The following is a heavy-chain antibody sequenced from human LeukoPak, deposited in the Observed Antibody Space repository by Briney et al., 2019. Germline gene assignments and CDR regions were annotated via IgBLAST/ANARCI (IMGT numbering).Heavy chain of an antibody. CDR2: ISAYNGNT. J-gene: IGHJ4*02. CDR3: AREQRRTGSSKGGRLDFDC. D-gene: IGHD1-1*01. Sequence: GASVKVSCKASGYTFTSYGISWVRQAPGQGLEWMGWISAYNGNTNYAQKLQGRVTMTTDTSTSTAYMELRSLRSDDTAVYYCAREQRRTGSSKGGRLDFDCWGQGTLVTVSS. V-gene: IGHV1-18*01. CDR1: GYTFTSYG.